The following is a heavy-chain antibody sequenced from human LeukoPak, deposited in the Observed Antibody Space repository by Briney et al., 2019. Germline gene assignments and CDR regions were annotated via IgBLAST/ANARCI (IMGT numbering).Heavy chain of an antibody. D-gene: IGHD1-26*01. CDR3: ARFELRGARLDP. Sequence: GSLRLSCAASGFTFSSYAMSWIRQPPGKGLEWIGEINHSGSTNYNPSLKSRVTISVDTSKNQFSLKLSSVTAADTAVYYCARFELRGARLDPWGQGTLVTVSS. CDR2: INHSGST. CDR1: GFTFSSYA. J-gene: IGHJ5*02. V-gene: IGHV4-34*01.